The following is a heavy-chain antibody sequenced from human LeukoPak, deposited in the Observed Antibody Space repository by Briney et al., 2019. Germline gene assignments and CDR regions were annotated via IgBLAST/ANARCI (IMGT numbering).Heavy chain of an antibody. CDR2: INTNTGSP. D-gene: IGHD4-17*01. CDR3: ARVGRLDYGDYLAH. V-gene: IGHV7-4-1*02. CDR1: GYTFARYP. Sequence: ASVKVSCKTSGYTFARYPIHWVRQAPGRGLERMGWINTNTGSPTYAQAFAGRFVFSLDTSVTTAYLQISSLRSADTAVYYCARVGRLDYGDYLAHWGPGNRITVSS. J-gene: IGHJ4*02.